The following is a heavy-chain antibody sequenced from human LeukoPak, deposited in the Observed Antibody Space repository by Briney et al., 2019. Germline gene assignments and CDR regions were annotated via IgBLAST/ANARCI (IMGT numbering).Heavy chain of an antibody. D-gene: IGHD1/OR15-1a*01. Sequence: PGGSLRLSCAASGFTFSSYGMHWVRQAPGKGLEWVAVISYDGSNKYYADSVKGRFTISRDNSKNTLYLQMNSLRAEDTAVYYCAKGEQFEAWGQGTLVTVSS. V-gene: IGHV3-30*18. CDR1: GFTFSSYG. CDR2: ISYDGSNK. CDR3: AKGEQFEA. J-gene: IGHJ5*02.